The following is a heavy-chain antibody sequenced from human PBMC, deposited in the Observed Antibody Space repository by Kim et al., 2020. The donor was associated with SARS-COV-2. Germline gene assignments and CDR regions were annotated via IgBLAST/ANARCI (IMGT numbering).Heavy chain of an antibody. Sequence: SVKGRFTISRDNAKNSLYLQMNSLRAEDTAVYYCASVYYDFWSAYYGMDVWGQGTTVTVSS. CDR3: ASVYYDFWSAYYGMDV. V-gene: IGHV3-48*03. D-gene: IGHD3-3*01. J-gene: IGHJ6*02.